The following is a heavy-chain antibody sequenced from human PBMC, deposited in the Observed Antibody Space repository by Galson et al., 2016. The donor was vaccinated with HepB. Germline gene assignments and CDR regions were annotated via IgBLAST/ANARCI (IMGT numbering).Heavy chain of an antibody. D-gene: IGHD6-13*01. CDR1: GGSISSYY. J-gene: IGHJ3*02. Sequence: SETLSLTCTVSGGSISSYYWSWIRQPPGKGLEWIGYIYYSGITNYNPSLKSRVTISVATSKNQFSLKLSSVTAADTAVYYCAAYSSSNDAFDIWGQGTMVTVSS. CDR3: AAYSSSNDAFDI. V-gene: IGHV4-59*01. CDR2: IYYSGIT.